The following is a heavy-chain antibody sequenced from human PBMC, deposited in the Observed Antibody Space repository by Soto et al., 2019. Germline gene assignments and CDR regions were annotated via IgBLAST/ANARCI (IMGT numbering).Heavy chain of an antibody. CDR1: GGSISGYC. J-gene: IGHJ6*03. D-gene: IGHD2-15*01. Sequence: SEPLSLTWTVAGGSISGYCWSWIRQTKGKGLEWIGYIYYSGSTNYNPSLKSRVTISVDTSKNQFSLKLSSVTAADTAVYYCARGGYCSGGSCYSGPLDYYYYMDVWGKRTTLTVPS. V-gene: IGHV4-59*08. CDR3: ARGGYCSGGSCYSGPLDYYYYMDV. CDR2: IYYSGST.